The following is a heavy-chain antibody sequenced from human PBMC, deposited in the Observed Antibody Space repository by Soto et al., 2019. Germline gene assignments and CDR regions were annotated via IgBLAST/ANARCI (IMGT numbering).Heavy chain of an antibody. CDR3: ARQFYDSSGYYYPGYFQH. V-gene: IGHV1-46*01. CDR2: INPSGGST. Sequence: QVQLVQSGAEVKKPGASVKVSCKASGYTFTSYYMHWVRQAPGPGLEWMGIINPSGGSTSYAQKFQGRVTMTRDTSTSTVYMELSSLRSEDTAVYYCARQFYDSSGYYYPGYFQHGGQGTLVTVSS. CDR1: GYTFTSYY. D-gene: IGHD3-22*01. J-gene: IGHJ1*01.